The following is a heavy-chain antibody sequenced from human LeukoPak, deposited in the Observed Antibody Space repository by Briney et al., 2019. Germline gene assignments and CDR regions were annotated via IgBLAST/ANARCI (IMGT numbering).Heavy chain of an antibody. Sequence: QTGGSLRLSCAASGFTFSSYWMSWVRQAPGKGLEWVANIKQDGSEKYYVDSVKGRFTISRDNAKNSLYLQMNSLRVEDTAVYYCARGQLAADFDYWGQGTLVTVSS. CDR3: ARGQLAADFDY. CDR1: GFTFSSYW. CDR2: IKQDGSEK. D-gene: IGHD6-13*01. V-gene: IGHV3-7*01. J-gene: IGHJ4*02.